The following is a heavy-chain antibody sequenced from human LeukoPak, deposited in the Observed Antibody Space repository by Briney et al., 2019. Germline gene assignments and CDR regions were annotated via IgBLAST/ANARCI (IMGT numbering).Heavy chain of an antibody. CDR1: GDSVSSNSAA. CDR2: TYYRSKWYN. CDR3: ARAWSMVRGVISDNWFDP. J-gene: IGHJ5*02. V-gene: IGHV6-1*01. D-gene: IGHD3-10*01. Sequence: SQTLSLTCAISGDSVSSNSAAWNWIRQSPSRGLEWLGRTYYRSKWYNDYAVSVKSRITINPDTSKNQFSLQLNSVTPEDTAVYYCARAWSMVRGVISDNWFDPWGQGTLVTVSS.